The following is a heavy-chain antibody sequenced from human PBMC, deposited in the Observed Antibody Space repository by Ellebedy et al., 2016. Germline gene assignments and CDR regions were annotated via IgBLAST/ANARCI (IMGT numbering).Heavy chain of an antibody. V-gene: IGHV3-23*01. CDR1: GFTFSSYA. Sequence: GESLKISXAASGFTFSSYAMSWVRQAPGKGLEWVSAISGSGGSTYYADSVKGRFTISRDNSKNTLYLQMNSLRAEDTAMYYCARQGSRTRPPNYWGQGTLVTVSS. J-gene: IGHJ4*02. CDR2: ISGSGGST. CDR3: ARQGSRTRPPNY.